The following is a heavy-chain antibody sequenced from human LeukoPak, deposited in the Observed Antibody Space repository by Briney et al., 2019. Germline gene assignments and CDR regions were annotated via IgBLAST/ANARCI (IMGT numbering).Heavy chain of an antibody. CDR2: ITGTGGRGGI. V-gene: IGHV3-23*01. J-gene: IGHJ4*02. D-gene: IGHD2-8*02. CDR1: GFTYANYA. Sequence: GGSLRFSCVASGFTYANYAMNWVRQAPGKRLEWVASITGTGGRGGIYYADSVKGRFTISRDNSKNTLFLQMSSLRAEDTAVYHCAKGDRGHCTGVKCYPFDYWGQGTVVTVSS. CDR3: AKGDRGHCTGVKCYPFDY.